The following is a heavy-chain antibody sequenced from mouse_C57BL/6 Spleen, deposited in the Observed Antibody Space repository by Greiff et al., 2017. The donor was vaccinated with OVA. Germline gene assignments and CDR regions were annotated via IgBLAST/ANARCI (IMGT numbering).Heavy chain of an antibody. V-gene: IGHV1-53*01. J-gene: IGHJ2*01. CDR1: GYTFTSYW. D-gene: IGHD1-1*01. CDR2: INPSNGGT. CDR3: AIITTVVKGLDY. Sequence: QVHLKQPGTELVKPGASVKLSCKASGYTFTSYWMHWVKQRPGQGLEWIGNINPSNGGTNYNEKFKSKATLTVDKSSSTAYMQLSSLTSEDSAVYEFAIITTVVKGLDYWGQGTTLTVSS.